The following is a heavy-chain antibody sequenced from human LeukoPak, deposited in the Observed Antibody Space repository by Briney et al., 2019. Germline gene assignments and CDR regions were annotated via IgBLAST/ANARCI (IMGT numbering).Heavy chain of an antibody. J-gene: IGHJ3*02. Sequence: GASVKVSCKASGYTFSSYSISWVRQAPGHGLDWMGRIIPLLGIVNYAQKFQGKVTITADKSTNTAYMELSSLRSEDTAMYYCASDRTIAAAVDPFDIWGQGTMVTVSS. CDR1: GYTFSSYS. CDR2: IIPLLGIV. D-gene: IGHD6-13*01. CDR3: ASDRTIAAAVDPFDI. V-gene: IGHV1-69*02.